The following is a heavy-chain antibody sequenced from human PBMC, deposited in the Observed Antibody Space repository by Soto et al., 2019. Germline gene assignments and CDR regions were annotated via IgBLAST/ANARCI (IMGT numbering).Heavy chain of an antibody. J-gene: IGHJ6*02. Sequence: PSETLSLTCTVSGGSVSSGSYYWSWIRQPPGKGLEWIGYIYYSGSTNYNPSLKSRVTISVDTSKNQFSVKLSSVTAADTAVYYCARDFEVRDPYGNYYYPMDVWGQGTTVTVS. V-gene: IGHV4-61*01. CDR2: IYYSGST. D-gene: IGHD3-10*01. CDR1: GGSVSSGSYY. CDR3: ARDFEVRDPYGNYYYPMDV.